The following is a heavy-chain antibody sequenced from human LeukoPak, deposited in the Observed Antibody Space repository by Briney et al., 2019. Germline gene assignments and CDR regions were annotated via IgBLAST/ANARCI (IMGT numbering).Heavy chain of an antibody. V-gene: IGHV3-30*18. CDR2: IAFDDTDR. CDR1: GFTFSRYG. J-gene: IGHJ4*02. Sequence: PGRSLRLSCAASGFTFSRYGMHWVRQAPGKGLEWVAAIAFDDTDRYYIDSVKGRFAISRDDSKNTLYLHMTSLRAEDTAVYYCTNSDDYGDYWGQGTLVTVSS. CDR3: TNSDDYGDY.